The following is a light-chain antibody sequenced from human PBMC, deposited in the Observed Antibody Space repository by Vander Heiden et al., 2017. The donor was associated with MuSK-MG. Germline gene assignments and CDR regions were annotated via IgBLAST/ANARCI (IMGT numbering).Light chain of an antibody. CDR2: GGS. V-gene: IGKV3-20*01. J-gene: IGKJ2*01. CDR1: QSVRSTY. CDR3: QRYDTSPIYT. Sequence: ENVLTQSPGTLSLSPGERATLSCRASQSVRSTYLAWYNQKPGQPPRLLIYGGSNRAPGIPDRFSGSGSGTDFTLTISRLEPEDFAVYYCQRYDTSPIYTFGQGTNLEIK.